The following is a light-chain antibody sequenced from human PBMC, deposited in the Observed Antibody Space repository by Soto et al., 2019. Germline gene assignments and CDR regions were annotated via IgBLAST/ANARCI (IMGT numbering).Light chain of an antibody. J-gene: IGLJ2*01. Sequence: QSVLTQPASVSGSPGRSITISCTGTSTDIGTYNSVSWYQHHPGKAPKLLIFEVIDRPSGVSDRFSASKSGNTASLTISGLQAEDEADYYCSSYTSSSTLVFGGGTQLTVL. CDR3: SSYTSSSTLV. V-gene: IGLV2-14*01. CDR1: STDIGTYNS. CDR2: EVI.